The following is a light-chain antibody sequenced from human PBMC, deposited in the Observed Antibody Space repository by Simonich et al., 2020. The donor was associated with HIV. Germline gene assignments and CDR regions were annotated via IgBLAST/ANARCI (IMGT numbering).Light chain of an antibody. V-gene: IGKV1-5*03. CDR3: QQYNSYWT. CDR2: KAS. J-gene: IGKJ1*01. CDR1: QSISSW. Sequence: DIQMTQSPSTLSGSVGDRVTITCRASQSISSWLAWYQQKPGKAPKLLIYKASSLESGVPPRFSGSGSGTEFTLTIASLQPDDSATYYCQQYNSYWTFGQGTKVEIK.